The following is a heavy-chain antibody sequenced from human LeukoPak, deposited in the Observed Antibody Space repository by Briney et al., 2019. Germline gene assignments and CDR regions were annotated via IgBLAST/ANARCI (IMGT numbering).Heavy chain of an antibody. CDR3: ARHASRLSTRDGYNGDY. Sequence: SETLSLTCTVSGGSISSSSYYWGWIRQPPGKGLEWIGSIYYSGSTYYNPSLKSRVTISVDTSKNQFSLKLSSVTAADTAVYYCARHASRLSTRDGYNGDYWGQGTLVTVSS. J-gene: IGHJ4*02. CDR1: GGSISSSSYY. D-gene: IGHD5-24*01. V-gene: IGHV4-39*01. CDR2: IYYSGST.